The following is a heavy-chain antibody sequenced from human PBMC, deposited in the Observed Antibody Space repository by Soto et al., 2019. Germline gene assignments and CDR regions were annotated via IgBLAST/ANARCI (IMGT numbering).Heavy chain of an antibody. CDR3: ARDFIVRYSSSWYFDY. J-gene: IGHJ4*02. CDR2: INAGNGNT. V-gene: IGHV1-3*01. CDR1: GYTFTSYA. Sequence: ASVKVSCKASGYTFTSYAMHWVRQAPGQRLERMGWINAGNGNTKYSQKFQGRVTITRDTSASTAYMELSSLRSEDTAVYYCARDFIVRYSSSWYFDYWGQGTLVTVSS. D-gene: IGHD6-13*01.